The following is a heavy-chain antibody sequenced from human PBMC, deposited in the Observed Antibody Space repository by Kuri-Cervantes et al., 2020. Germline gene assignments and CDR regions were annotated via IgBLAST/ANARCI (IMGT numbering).Heavy chain of an antibody. CDR1: GYSISSSSYY. CDR3: ARLDYGDYRRRTWYFDL. CDR2: IYYSGST. Sequence: GSLRLSCAVSGYSISSSSYYWGWIRQPPGKGLEWIGSIYYSGSTYYNPSLKSRVTISVDTSKNQFSLKLSSVTAADTAVYYCARLDYGDYRRRTWYFDLWGRGTPVTVSS. D-gene: IGHD4-17*01. V-gene: IGHV4-39*07. J-gene: IGHJ2*01.